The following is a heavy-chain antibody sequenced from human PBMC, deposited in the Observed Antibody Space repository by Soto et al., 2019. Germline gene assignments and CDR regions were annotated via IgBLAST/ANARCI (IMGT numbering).Heavy chain of an antibody. CDR1: GGSINSGGYY. J-gene: IGHJ4*02. Sequence: SETLALTCTVSGGSINSGGYYLSWIRQHPGKGLEWIGYIYYSGSTYYNPSLKSRVTISVDTSKNQFSLKLSSVTPADTAVYYCASLITVEYYFDYWGQGTLVTVSS. CDR3: ASLITVEYYFDY. V-gene: IGHV4-31*03. CDR2: IYYSGST. D-gene: IGHD4-4*01.